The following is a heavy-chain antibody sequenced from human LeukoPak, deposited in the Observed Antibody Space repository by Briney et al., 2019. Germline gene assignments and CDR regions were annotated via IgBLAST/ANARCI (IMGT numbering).Heavy chain of an antibody. J-gene: IGHJ4*02. CDR3: ARHLSSGWLFDY. Sequence: SVKVSCKASGGTFSSYAISWVRQALGQGLEWMGGIIPIFGTANYAQKFQGRVTITADKSTSTAYMELSSLRSEDTAVYYCARHLSSGWLFDYWGQGTLVTVSS. CDR1: GGTFSSYA. V-gene: IGHV1-69*06. CDR2: IIPIFGTA. D-gene: IGHD6-19*01.